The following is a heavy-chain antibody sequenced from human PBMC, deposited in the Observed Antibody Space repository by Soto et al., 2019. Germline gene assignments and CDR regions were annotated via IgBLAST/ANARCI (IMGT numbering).Heavy chain of an antibody. CDR2: IRGFSPYT. CDR1: GFTFRTYT. Sequence: PGGSLRLSCVASGFTFRTYTMNWVRQAPGKGLEWVSGIRGFSPYTFYAESVKGRFTISRDNAKNTLYLQMNTLRAEDTAVYYCGGVGTRYVPQALSYSSYGMAVGAQGTRVTV. CDR3: GGVGTRYVPQALSYSSYGMAV. J-gene: IGHJ6*02. D-gene: IGHD3-10*02. V-gene: IGHV3-21*01.